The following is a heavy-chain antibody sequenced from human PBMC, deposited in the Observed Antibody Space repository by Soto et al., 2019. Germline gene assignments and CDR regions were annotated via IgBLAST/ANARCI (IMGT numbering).Heavy chain of an antibody. CDR1: GYSFTSYW. Sequence: EVQLVQSGAEVKKPGESLRISCKGSGYSFTSYWISWVRQMPGKGLEWMGRIDPSDSYTNYSPSFQGHVTISADKSISTAYLQWSSLKASDTAMYYCARPDNYYDSSGYYLDWGQGTLVTVSS. CDR3: ARPDNYYDSSGYYLD. V-gene: IGHV5-10-1*03. D-gene: IGHD3-22*01. J-gene: IGHJ4*02. CDR2: IDPSDSYT.